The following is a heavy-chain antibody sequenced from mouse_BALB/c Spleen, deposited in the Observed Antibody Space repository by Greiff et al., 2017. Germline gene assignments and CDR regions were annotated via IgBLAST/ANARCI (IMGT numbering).Heavy chain of an antibody. Sequence: VKLVESGPGLVQPSQSLSITCTVSGFSLTSYGVHWVRQSPGKGLEWLGVIWSGGSTDYNAAFISRLSISKDNSKSQVFFKMNSLQANDTAIYYCARNGDYDGHYYAMDYWGQGTSVTVSS. CDR1: GFSLTSYG. J-gene: IGHJ4*01. V-gene: IGHV2-2*02. CDR3: ARNGDYDGHYYAMDY. D-gene: IGHD2-4*01. CDR2: IWSGGST.